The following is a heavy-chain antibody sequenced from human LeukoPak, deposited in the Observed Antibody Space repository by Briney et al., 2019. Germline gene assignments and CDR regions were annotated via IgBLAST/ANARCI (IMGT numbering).Heavy chain of an antibody. CDR2: VWYDGRNK. J-gene: IGHJ4*02. D-gene: IGHD3-22*01. Sequence: GGSLRLSCVASGFTFSSYVMHWVRQPPGKGLEWVAVVWYDGRNKYYGDSVKGRFIVSRDNSKETLYLQMNSLRAEDTAVYYCAKDRYYDSSGYYFVSVPLFDYWGQGTLVTVSS. CDR1: GFTFSSYV. V-gene: IGHV3-33*06. CDR3: AKDRYYDSSGYYFVSVPLFDY.